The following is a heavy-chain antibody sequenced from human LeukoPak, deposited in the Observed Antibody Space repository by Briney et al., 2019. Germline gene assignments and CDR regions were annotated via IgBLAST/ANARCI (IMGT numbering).Heavy chain of an antibody. CDR3: ARDYSYYYDSSGYPEH. D-gene: IGHD3-22*01. V-gene: IGHV3-33*01. CDR2: IWYDGSNK. Sequence: GGSLRLSCAASGFTFSSYGMHWVRQAPGKGLEWVAVIWYDGSNKYYADSVKGQFTISRDNSKNTLYLQMNSLRAEDTAVYYCARDYSYYYDSSGYPEHWGQGTLVTVSS. J-gene: IGHJ1*01. CDR1: GFTFSSYG.